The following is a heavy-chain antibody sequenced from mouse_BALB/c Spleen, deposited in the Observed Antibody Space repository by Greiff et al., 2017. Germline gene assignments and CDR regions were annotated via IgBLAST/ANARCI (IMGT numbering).Heavy chain of an antibody. CDR1: GYTFTSYW. CDR3: ARKGSTMITGGFAY. V-gene: IGHV1S127*01. CDR2: IDPSNSET. D-gene: IGHD2-4*01. Sequence: QVQLQQSGPELVRPGASVKMSCKASGYTFTSYWMHWVKPRPGQGLEWIGMIDPSNSETRLNQKFKDKATLNVDKSSNPAYMQLSSLTSEDSAVYYCARKGSTMITGGFAYWGQGTLVTVSA. J-gene: IGHJ3*01.